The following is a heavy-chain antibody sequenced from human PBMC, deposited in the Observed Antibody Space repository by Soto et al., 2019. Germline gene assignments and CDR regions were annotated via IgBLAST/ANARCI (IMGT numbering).Heavy chain of an antibody. CDR2: IYYSGTT. D-gene: IGHD5-18*01. Sequence: PSETLSLTCTVSGGSISSEGYYWSWFRQLPGKGLEWSGDIYYSGTTYHNPSLRSRLTISGDASKNQFSLKLSSVTDADTALYYCARGRGYSYGPYYFDYWGPGTLVTVSS. V-gene: IGHV4-31*03. CDR3: ARGRGYSYGPYYFDY. J-gene: IGHJ4*02. CDR1: GGSISSEGYY.